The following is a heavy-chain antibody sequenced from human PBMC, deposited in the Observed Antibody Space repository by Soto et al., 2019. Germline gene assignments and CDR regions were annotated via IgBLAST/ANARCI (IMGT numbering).Heavy chain of an antibody. D-gene: IGHD2-2*01. CDR1: GFTFSSYA. CDR3: ARDGISTSCYAYECGMDV. V-gene: IGHV3-30-3*01. J-gene: IGHJ6*02. Sequence: GVSLRLSCAASGFTFSSYAMHWVRQAPGKGLEWVAVISYDGSNKYYADSVKGRFTISRDNSKNTLYLQMNSLRAEDTAVYYCARDGISTSCYAYECGMDVWGQGTTVTVSS. CDR2: ISYDGSNK.